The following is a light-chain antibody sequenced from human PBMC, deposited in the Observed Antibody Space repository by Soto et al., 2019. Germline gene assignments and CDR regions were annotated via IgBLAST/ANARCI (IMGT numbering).Light chain of an antibody. CDR2: AAS. Sequence: DIQMTQSPSSLSASVGDRVTITCRASQTISRNLNWYQQKPGRAPKFVIYAASSLQSGVPSRFSGSGSGTEFTLTISSLQPEDFATYYCQQSYSFPRTFGGGTKVDIK. J-gene: IGKJ4*01. CDR3: QQSYSFPRT. CDR1: QTISRN. V-gene: IGKV1-39*01.